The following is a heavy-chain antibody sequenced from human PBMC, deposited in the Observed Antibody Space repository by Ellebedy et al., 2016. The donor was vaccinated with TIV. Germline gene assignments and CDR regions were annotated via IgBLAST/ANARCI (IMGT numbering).Heavy chain of an antibody. D-gene: IGHD3-22*01. CDR1: RFTFSSYT. CDR3: VRQPGPGDYYGGSEYNGF. Sequence: GESLKISCAASRFTFSSYTMNWVRQAPGKGLEWVSSISTGSSYIYYADSVKGRFTISRDNAKNSLYLQMNSLRAEDTAVYYCVRQPGPGDYYGGSEYNGFWGQGAPVTVSS. CDR2: ISTGSSYI. J-gene: IGHJ4*02. V-gene: IGHV3-21*04.